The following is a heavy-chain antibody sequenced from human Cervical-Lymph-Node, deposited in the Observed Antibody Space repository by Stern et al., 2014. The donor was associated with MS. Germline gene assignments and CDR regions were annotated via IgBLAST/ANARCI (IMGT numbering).Heavy chain of an antibody. CDR3: ASAVTGLNYYFHALDV. D-gene: IGHD6-19*01. CDR1: GYTLNVLS. V-gene: IGHV1-24*01. CDR2: SSPEDGET. J-gene: IGHJ6*02. Sequence: VQLVESGAEVKKPGASVKVSCKVSGYTLNVLSLHWVRQAPGEGLEWMGGSSPEDGETIFAQGLQGRVTVTEDTSTDTAYMELSSLRSEDTAVYYCASAVTGLNYYFHALDVWGQGTTVTVSS.